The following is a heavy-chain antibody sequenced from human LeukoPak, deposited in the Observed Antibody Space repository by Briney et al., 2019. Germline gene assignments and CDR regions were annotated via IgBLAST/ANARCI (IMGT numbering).Heavy chain of an antibody. CDR1: GRSFSDDF. J-gene: IGHJ5*02. Sequence: PSETLSLTCAVSGRSFSDDFWTWGRQFPGKGLEWIGEIDHSGSTNYNPSLKSRGSMSFDTSKNQFSLQLTSVTAADTAVYFCARGFIAVAGTALNWFDPWGPGTLVTVSS. D-gene: IGHD6-19*01. V-gene: IGHV4-34*01. CDR3: ARGFIAVAGTALNWFDP. CDR2: IDHSGST.